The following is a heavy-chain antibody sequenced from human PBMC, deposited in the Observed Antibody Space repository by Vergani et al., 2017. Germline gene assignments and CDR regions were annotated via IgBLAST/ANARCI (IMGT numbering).Heavy chain of an antibody. J-gene: IGHJ4*02. CDR1: GYTFTMYD. CDR2: MNPNSGNT. Sequence: QVQLVQSGAEVKKPGSSVKVSCKASGYTFTMYDINWVRQATGQGPEWMGWMNPNSGNTGYAQKFQGRITITRNTSISTAYMELSSLRSEDTAVYFCARDEVGATTGERYFDYWGQGTLVTVSS. CDR3: ARDEVGATTGERYFDY. V-gene: IGHV1-8*03. D-gene: IGHD1-26*01.